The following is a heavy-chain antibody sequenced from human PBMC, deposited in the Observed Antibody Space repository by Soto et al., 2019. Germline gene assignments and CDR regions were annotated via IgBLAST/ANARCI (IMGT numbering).Heavy chain of an antibody. Sequence: VQLAESGGGLAQPGGFLRLSCAASGFTLSGYAMDWVRQAPGKGLEYVSGISSNGVGTYYANSVQGRFTISRDNSKNTVYLQMGSLRPEDMAVYYCARRARPDFYYMDVWGKGTTVTVSS. V-gene: IGHV3-64*01. CDR3: ARRARPDFYYMDV. CDR2: ISSNGVGT. D-gene: IGHD6-6*01. CDR1: GFTLSGYA. J-gene: IGHJ6*03.